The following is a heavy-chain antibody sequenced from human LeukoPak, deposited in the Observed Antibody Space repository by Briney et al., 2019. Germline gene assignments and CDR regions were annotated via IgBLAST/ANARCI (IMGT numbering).Heavy chain of an antibody. V-gene: IGHV4-31*03. Sequence: PSQTLSLTCSVSGGSISSGGYYWTWIRQHPGKGLEWIGYISYSGSTYYNPSLQSRVTISVDTSKNQFSLKLSSVTAADTAVYYCASRRDEAWFDPWGQGTLVTVSS. CDR1: GGSISSGGYY. CDR2: ISYSGST. D-gene: IGHD5-24*01. J-gene: IGHJ5*02. CDR3: ASRRDEAWFDP.